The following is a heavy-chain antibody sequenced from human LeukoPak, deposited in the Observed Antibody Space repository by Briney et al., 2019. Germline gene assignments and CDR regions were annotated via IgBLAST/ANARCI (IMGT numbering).Heavy chain of an antibody. CDR1: GFTFSSYG. J-gene: IGHJ5*02. Sequence: GGSLRLSCAASGFTFSSYGMHWVRQAPGKGLKWVAVISYDGSNKYYADSVKGRFTISRDNSKNTLYLQMNSLRAEDTAVYYCAKGHNYCSSTSCYRMGKGGWFDPWGQGTLVTVSS. V-gene: IGHV3-30*18. CDR2: ISYDGSNK. D-gene: IGHD2-2*02. CDR3: AKGHNYCSSTSCYRMGKGGWFDP.